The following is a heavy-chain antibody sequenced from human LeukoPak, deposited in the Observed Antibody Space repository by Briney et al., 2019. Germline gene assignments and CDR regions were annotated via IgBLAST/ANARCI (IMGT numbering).Heavy chain of an antibody. D-gene: IGHD1-26*01. J-gene: IGHJ4*02. CDR2: IYDSEST. V-gene: IGHV4-39*01. CDR1: GASISGSGYY. Sequence: PSETLSLTCTVSGASISGSGYYWGWIRQPPGKGLEWIGNIYDSESTYYNASLQSRVTISIDTSKNQFSLRLSSVTAADTAMYYCAKSGGYGLIDYWGQGTLVTVSS. CDR3: AKSGGYGLIDY.